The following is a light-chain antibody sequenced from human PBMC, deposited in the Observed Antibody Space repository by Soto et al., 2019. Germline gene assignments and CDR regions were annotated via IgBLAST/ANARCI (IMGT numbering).Light chain of an antibody. CDR2: GNS. V-gene: IGLV1-40*01. CDR3: QSYDSSLSAL. Sequence: QSALTQPPSVSGAPGQRVTISCTGSSSNIGAGYDVHWYQQLPGTAPKLLIYGNSNRPSGVPDRFSGSKSGTSASLAITGLQAEDEADYYCQSYDSSLSALFGGGTQLTVL. J-gene: IGLJ2*01. CDR1: SSNIGAGYD.